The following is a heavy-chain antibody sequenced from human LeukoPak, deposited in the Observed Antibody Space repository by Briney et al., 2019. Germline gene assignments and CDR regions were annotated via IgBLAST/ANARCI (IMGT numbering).Heavy chain of an antibody. Sequence: LAGGSLRLSCAASGFTFSSYAMSWVRQAPGKGLEWVSAISGSGGSTYYADSVKGRFTISRDNAKNSLYLQMNSLRAEDTAVYYCARDAVRDSTSGSWFDPWGQGTLVTVSS. CDR2: ISGSGGST. CDR1: GFTFSSYA. J-gene: IGHJ5*02. CDR3: ARDAVRDSTSGSWFDP. D-gene: IGHD2-2*01. V-gene: IGHV3-23*01.